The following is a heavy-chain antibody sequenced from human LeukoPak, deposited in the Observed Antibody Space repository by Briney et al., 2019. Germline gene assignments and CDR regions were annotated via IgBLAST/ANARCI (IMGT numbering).Heavy chain of an antibody. J-gene: IGHJ4*02. CDR3: ARGYYYDSSGYFWIYDY. CDR1: GYTFTSYG. Sequence: ASVNVSCKASGYTFTSYGISWVRQAPGQGLEWMGWISAYNGNTNYAQKLQGRVTMTTDTSTSTAYMELRSLRSDDTAVYYCARGYYYDSSGYFWIYDYWGQGTLVTVSS. V-gene: IGHV1-18*01. D-gene: IGHD3-22*01. CDR2: ISAYNGNT.